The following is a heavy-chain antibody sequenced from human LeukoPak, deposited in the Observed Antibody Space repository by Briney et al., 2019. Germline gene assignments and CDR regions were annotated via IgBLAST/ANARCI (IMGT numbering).Heavy chain of an antibody. CDR1: GFTFSSYS. CDR3: AIGYCSGGSCYEGISYFQH. CDR2: ISSSSSYI. V-gene: IGHV3-21*01. D-gene: IGHD2-15*01. J-gene: IGHJ1*01. Sequence: PGGSLRLSCAASGFTFSSYSMNWVRQAPGEGLEWVSSISSSSSYIYYADSVKGRFTISRDNAKNSLYLQMNSLRAEDTAVYYCAIGYCSGGSCYEGISYFQHWGQGTLVTVSS.